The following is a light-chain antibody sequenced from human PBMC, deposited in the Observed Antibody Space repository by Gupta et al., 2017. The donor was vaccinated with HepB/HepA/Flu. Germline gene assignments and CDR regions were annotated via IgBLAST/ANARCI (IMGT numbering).Light chain of an antibody. V-gene: IGKV2-28*01. CDR3: RLALQTPRT. CDR2: LGS. Sequence: DIVMTQSPLSLPVTPGEPASISCRSSQSLLHSNGYNHLDWYLQKPGQSPQLLIYLGSNRASPVPDPFSGSGSGTDFTLKIIRMEAEHIRASYFRLALQTPRTFGQGTKVEIK. CDR1: QSLLHSNGYNH. J-gene: IGKJ1*01.